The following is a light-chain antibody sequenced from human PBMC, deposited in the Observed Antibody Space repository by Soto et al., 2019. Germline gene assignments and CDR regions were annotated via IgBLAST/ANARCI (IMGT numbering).Light chain of an antibody. Sequence: QSALKQPPSVSGAPGQRVTISCTGSSSNIGAGYDVHWYQQLPGTAPKLLIYGNSNRPSGVPDRFSGSKSGTSASLAITGLQAEDEADYYCQSYDSSLSGYVFGTGTKVPVL. V-gene: IGLV1-40*01. CDR3: QSYDSSLSGYV. CDR2: GNS. CDR1: SSNIGAGYD. J-gene: IGLJ1*01.